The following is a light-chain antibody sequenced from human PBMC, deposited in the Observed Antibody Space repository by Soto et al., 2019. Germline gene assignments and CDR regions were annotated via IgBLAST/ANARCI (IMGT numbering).Light chain of an antibody. V-gene: IGKV1-39*01. CDR3: QQTFSAPSIT. CDR2: AAS. Sequence: DIRLPHPPSSLPPFLAERAPITGRAGQTISDYLNWYQQKPGTAPKLLIYAASTLQSGVPSRFSGSRSGTDFTLTISSLHPEDVATYYCQQTFSAPSITFGQGTRLEIK. CDR1: QTISDY. J-gene: IGKJ5*01.